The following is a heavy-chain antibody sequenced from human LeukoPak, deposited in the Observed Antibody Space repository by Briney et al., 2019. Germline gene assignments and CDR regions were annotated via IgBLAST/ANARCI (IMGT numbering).Heavy chain of an antibody. Sequence: ASVKVSCKASGYTFTSYAMHWVRQAPGQRLEWMGWINAGNGNTKYSQKFQGRVTITRDTSASTAYMELSSLRSEDTAVYYCARVRPSDSSSWYFDYWGQGTLVTVSS. CDR2: INAGNGNT. CDR3: ARVRPSDSSSWYFDY. CDR1: GYTFTSYA. D-gene: IGHD6-13*01. V-gene: IGHV1-3*01. J-gene: IGHJ4*02.